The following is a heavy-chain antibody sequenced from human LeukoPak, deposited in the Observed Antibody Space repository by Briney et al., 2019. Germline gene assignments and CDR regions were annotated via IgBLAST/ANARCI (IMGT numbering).Heavy chain of an antibody. CDR2: ISGSGGST. CDR3: AKSNVVVPAKAQNYIDY. CDR1: GFTFSSYA. J-gene: IGHJ4*02. V-gene: IGHV3-23*01. D-gene: IGHD2-2*01. Sequence: PGGSLRLSCAASGFTFSSYAMSWVRQAPGKGLEWVSAISGSGGSTYYADSVKGRFTISRDNSKNTLYLQMNSLRAEDTAVYYCAKSNVVVPAKAQNYIDYWGQGTLVTVSS.